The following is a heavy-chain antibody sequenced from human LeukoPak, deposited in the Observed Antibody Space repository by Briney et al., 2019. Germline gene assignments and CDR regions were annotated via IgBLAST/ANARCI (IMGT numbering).Heavy chain of an antibody. CDR1: GFTVSSNY. CDR2: LYSGGNT. D-gene: IGHD5-18*01. CDR3: ARVGRGDTYGYVDY. Sequence: PGGSLRLSCAASGFTVSSNYMSWVRQTPGKGLAWVSVLYSGGNTYYADSVKGRSTISRDNSKNMLFLQMNSLRAEDTAVYYCARVGRGDTYGYVDYWGQGTLVTVSS. J-gene: IGHJ4*02. V-gene: IGHV3-66*01.